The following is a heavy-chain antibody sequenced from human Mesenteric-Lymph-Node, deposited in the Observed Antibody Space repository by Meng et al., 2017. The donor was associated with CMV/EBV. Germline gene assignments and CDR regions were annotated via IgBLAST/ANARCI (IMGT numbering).Heavy chain of an antibody. J-gene: IGHJ4*02. CDR1: GGSINTNLW. CDR3: ARSPGFYSLDY. Sequence: LNCIVSGGSINTNLWWSWVSQPPGKGLEWIGEVSHTGSTLYTPSLKSRVTISVDKAKNHFSLRLTSVTAADTGVYFCARSPGFYSLDYWGLGTLVTVSS. V-gene: IGHV4-4*01. CDR2: VSHTGST. D-gene: IGHD2-15*01.